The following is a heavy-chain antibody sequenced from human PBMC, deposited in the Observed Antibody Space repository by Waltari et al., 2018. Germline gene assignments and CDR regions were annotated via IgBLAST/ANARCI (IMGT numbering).Heavy chain of an antibody. CDR3: ATSPLYCSSTSCYLDP. CDR1: GYTLTELS. Sequence: QVQLVQSGAEVKKPGASVKVSCKVSGYTLTELSMHWVRQAPGKGLEWMGGFDPEDGETIYAQKVQGRVTMTEDTSTDTAYMELSSLRSEDTAVYYCATSPLYCSSTSCYLDPWGQGTLVTVSS. CDR2: FDPEDGET. J-gene: IGHJ5*02. D-gene: IGHD2-2*01. V-gene: IGHV1-24*01.